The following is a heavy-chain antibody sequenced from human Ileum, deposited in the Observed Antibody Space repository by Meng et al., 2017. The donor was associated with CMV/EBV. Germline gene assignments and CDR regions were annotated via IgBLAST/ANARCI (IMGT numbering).Heavy chain of an antibody. D-gene: IGHD3-3*01. Sequence: DYGMSWVRQAPGKGLEWVSGINWNGGSTGYADSVKGRFTISRDNAKNSLYLKMNSLRAEDTALYYCARDPRSRAYYDFWSGPNWFDPWGQGTLVTVSS. J-gene: IGHJ5*02. CDR2: INWNGGST. CDR3: ARDPRSRAYYDFWSGPNWFDP. CDR1: DYG. V-gene: IGHV3-20*03.